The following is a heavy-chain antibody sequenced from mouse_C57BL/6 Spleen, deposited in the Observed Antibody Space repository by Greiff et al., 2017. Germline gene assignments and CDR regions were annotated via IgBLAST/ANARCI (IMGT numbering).Heavy chain of an antibody. CDR2: ISDGGSYT. D-gene: IGHD2-3*01. CDR3: ARADGYYRYFDV. Sequence: EVKLMESGGGLVKPGGSLKLSCAASGFTFSSYAMSWVRQTPEKRLEWVATISDGGSYTYYPDNVKGRFTISRDNAKNNLYLQMSHLKSEDTAMYYCARADGYYRYFDVWGTGTTVTVSS. CDR1: GFTFSSYA. J-gene: IGHJ1*03. V-gene: IGHV5-4*03.